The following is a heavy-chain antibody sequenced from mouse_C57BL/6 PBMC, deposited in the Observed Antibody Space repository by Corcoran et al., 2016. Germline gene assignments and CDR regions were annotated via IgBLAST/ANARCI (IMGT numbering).Heavy chain of an antibody. D-gene: IGHD1-1*01. V-gene: IGHV14-3*01. J-gene: IGHJ4*01. CDR1: GFNIKNTY. Sequence: EVQLQQSVAELVRPGASVKLSCTASGFNIKNTYMHWVKQRPEQGLEWIGRIDPANGNTKYAPKFQGKATITADTSSNTAYLQLSSLTSEDTAVYYCARLVTTVVEYYYAMDYWGQGTSVTVSS. CDR3: ARLVTTVVEYYYAMDY. CDR2: IDPANGNT.